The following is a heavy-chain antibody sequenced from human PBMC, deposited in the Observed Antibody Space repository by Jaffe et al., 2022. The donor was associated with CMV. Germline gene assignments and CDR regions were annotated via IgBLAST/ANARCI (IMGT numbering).Heavy chain of an antibody. Sequence: EVQLVESGGGLVQPGGSLRLSCAASGFTFSSYWMSWVRQAPGKGLEWVANIKQDGSEKYYVDSVKGRFTISRDNAKNSLYLQMNSLRAEDTAVYYCAREWDDYSKGNWFDPWGQGTLVTVSS. CDR1: GFTFSSYW. D-gene: IGHD4-4*01. J-gene: IGHJ5*02. V-gene: IGHV3-7*03. CDR2: IKQDGSEK. CDR3: AREWDDYSKGNWFDP.